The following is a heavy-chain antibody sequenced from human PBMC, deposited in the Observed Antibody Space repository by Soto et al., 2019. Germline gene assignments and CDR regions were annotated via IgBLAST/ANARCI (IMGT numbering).Heavy chain of an antibody. J-gene: IGHJ6*02. CDR2: TYYRSKWYN. Sequence: SQTLSLTCAISGDSVSSNSAAWNWIRQSPSRGLEWLGRTYYRSKWYNDYAVSVKSRITINPDTSKNKFSLQLNSVTPEDTAVYYCARGAQWLVRGPYYYYGMDVWGQGTTVPGS. D-gene: IGHD6-19*01. V-gene: IGHV6-1*01. CDR3: ARGAQWLVRGPYYYYGMDV. CDR1: GDSVSSNSAA.